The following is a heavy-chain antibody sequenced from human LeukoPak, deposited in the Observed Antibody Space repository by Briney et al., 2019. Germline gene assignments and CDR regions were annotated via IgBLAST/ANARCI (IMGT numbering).Heavy chain of an antibody. CDR3: ARGLYYYDSSDIPF. V-gene: IGHV4-38-2*02. J-gene: IGHJ4*02. Sequence: PSETLSLTCTVSGYSVSSGYYWGWIRQPPGKGLEWIGSMYHSGDTYSNPSLKSRVTISVDTSKNQFSLKLSSVTAADTAVYYCARGLYYYDSSDIPFWGQGTLVTVSS. D-gene: IGHD3-22*01. CDR1: GYSVSSGYY. CDR2: MYHSGDT.